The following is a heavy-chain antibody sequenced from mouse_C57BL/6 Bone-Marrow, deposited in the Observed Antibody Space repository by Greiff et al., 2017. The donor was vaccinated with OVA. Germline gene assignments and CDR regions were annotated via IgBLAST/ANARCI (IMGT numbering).Heavy chain of an antibody. V-gene: IGHV1-63*01. CDR3: AYSSGYYAMDY. Sequence: VKLVESGAELVRPGTSVKMSCKASGYTFTNYWIGWAKQRPGHGLEWIGDIYPGGGYTNYNEKFKGKATLTADKSSSTAYMQFSSLTSEDSAIYYCAYSSGYYAMDYWGQGTSVTVSS. D-gene: IGHD3-2*02. J-gene: IGHJ4*01. CDR1: GYTFTNYW. CDR2: IYPGGGYT.